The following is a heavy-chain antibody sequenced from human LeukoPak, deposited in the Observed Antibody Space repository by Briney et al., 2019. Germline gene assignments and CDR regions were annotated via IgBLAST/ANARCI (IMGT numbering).Heavy chain of an antibody. V-gene: IGHV4-59*04. CDR2: VYYSGIT. CDR1: GFTFSNYA. D-gene: IGHD6-6*01. J-gene: IGHJ4*02. CDR3: ATSSLSLPRY. Sequence: PGGSLRLSCAASGFTFSNYAMSWVRQAPGKGLEWIGNVYYSGITYYNPSLKSRVIISLDTPKSQFSLKLSSVTAADTAVYYCATSSLSLPRYLGQGTLVTVSS.